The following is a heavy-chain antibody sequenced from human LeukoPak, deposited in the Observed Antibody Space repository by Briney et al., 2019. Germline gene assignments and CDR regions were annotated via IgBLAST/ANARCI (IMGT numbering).Heavy chain of an antibody. V-gene: IGHV1-69*06. CDR3: ARSGYCSSTSCYANGYYYYGMDV. D-gene: IGHD2-2*03. Sequence: ASVKVSCKASGGTFSSYAISWVRQAPGQGLEWMGGIIPIFGTANYAQKFQGRVTITADKSTSTAYMELSSLRSEDTAVYYCARSGYCSSTSCYANGYYYYGMDVWGKGTTVIVSS. CDR2: IIPIFGTA. J-gene: IGHJ6*04. CDR1: GGTFSSYA.